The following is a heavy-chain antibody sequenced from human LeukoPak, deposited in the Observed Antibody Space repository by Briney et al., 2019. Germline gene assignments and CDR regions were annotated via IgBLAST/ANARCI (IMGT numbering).Heavy chain of an antibody. CDR1: GFTFSNYA. V-gene: IGHV3-48*02. D-gene: IGHD3-22*01. Sequence: GGSLRLSCAASGFTFSNYAMTWVRQAPGKGLEWVSYISSSSSTIYYADSVKGRFTISRDNAKNSLYLQMNSLRDEDTAVYYCARFPHYYDSSGYSFWGQGTLVTVSS. CDR3: ARFPHYYDSSGYSF. J-gene: IGHJ4*02. CDR2: ISSSSSTI.